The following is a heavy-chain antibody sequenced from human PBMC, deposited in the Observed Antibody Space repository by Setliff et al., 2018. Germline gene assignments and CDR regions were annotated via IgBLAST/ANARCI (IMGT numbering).Heavy chain of an antibody. V-gene: IGHV1-2*04. D-gene: IGHD1-26*01. CDR3: ARALGATITHFDY. CDR2: INPKTGGT. J-gene: IGHJ4*02. CDR1: GYTFTSYY. Sequence: ASVKVSCKASGYTFTSYYMHWVRQAPGQGLEWMGIINPKTGGTNLAPKFQGWVTMTRDTSISTAYMELSRLRSDDTAVYYCARALGATITHFDYWGQGTLVTVSS.